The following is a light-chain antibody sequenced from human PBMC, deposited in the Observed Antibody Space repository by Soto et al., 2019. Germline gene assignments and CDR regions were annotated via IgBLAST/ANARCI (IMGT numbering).Light chain of an antibody. CDR2: EDF. CDR3: QQYFTTPLT. Sequence: EIVLTQSPGTLSLSPGERATLSCRSSENLSSMYLAWYQKKPGQPPRLLIYEDFTRAAGVPDRFSGSGSGTDFALTINPLQSEDVAVYYCQQYFTTPLTFGGGTRLEIK. CDR1: ENLSSMY. V-gene: IGKV3-20*01. J-gene: IGKJ4*01.